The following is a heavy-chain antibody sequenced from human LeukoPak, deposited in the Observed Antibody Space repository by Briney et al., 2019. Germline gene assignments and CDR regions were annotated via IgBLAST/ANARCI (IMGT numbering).Heavy chain of an antibody. D-gene: IGHD2-2*01. V-gene: IGHV3-23*01. J-gene: IGHJ4*02. CDR1: GFTFSSYA. CDR3: AKSTPSSTRKGYYFDY. Sequence: PGGSLRLSCAASGFTFSSYAMSWVRQAPGKGLEWVSAISGSGGSTYYADSVKGRFTISRDNSKNTLYLQMNSLRAVDTAVYYCAKSTPSSTRKGYYFDYWGQGTLVTVSS. CDR2: ISGSGGST.